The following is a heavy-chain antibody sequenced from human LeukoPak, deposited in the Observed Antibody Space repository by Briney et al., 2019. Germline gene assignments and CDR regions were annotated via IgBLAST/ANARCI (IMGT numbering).Heavy chain of an antibody. Sequence: SGTLSLTCAVSGGSISSSNWWSWVRQPPGKGLEWIGEIYHSGSTNYNPSLKSRVTISVDKSKNQFSLKLSSVTAADTAVYYCASARGSNYGSLGDWGQGTLVTVSS. D-gene: IGHD5-18*01. CDR1: GGSISSSNW. J-gene: IGHJ4*02. CDR3: ASARGSNYGSLGD. V-gene: IGHV4-4*02. CDR2: IYHSGST.